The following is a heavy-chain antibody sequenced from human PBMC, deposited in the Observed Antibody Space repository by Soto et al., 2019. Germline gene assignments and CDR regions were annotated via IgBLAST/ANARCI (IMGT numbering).Heavy chain of an antibody. CDR1: GYTFSNFA. CDR2: INPGNGNT. J-gene: IGHJ6*02. CDR3: ARAVARGVKTIYYYYGMDV. Sequence: ASVKVSCKASGYTFSNFAMHWVRQAPGQRLEWMGWINPGNGNTKYSQTFQGRVTITRDTSASTAYMELSSLRSEDTAVYYCARAVARGVKTIYYYYGMDVWGQGTTVTVSS. V-gene: IGHV1-3*01. D-gene: IGHD3-10*01.